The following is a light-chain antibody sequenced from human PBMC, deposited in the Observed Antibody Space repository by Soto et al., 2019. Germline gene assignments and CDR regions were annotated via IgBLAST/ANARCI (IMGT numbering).Light chain of an antibody. CDR2: ATS. V-gene: IGKV1-39*01. CDR3: QQSYSTPRT. J-gene: IGKJ1*01. CDR1: QSISSN. Sequence: DIQMTQSPSSLSASVGDRVTITCRAGQSISSNLNWYQQKPGKAPKLLIYATSSLQSGVPSRFSGSGSGTGFTRTISSLQPEDSATYYCQQSYSTPRTFGQGTKLEIK.